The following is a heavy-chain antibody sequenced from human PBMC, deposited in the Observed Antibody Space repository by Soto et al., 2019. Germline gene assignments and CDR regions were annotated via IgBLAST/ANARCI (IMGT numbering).Heavy chain of an antibody. Sequence: QAQLVQSGAEVKKPGSSVKVSCKASGGTFSSHVFNWVRQAPGHLLESMGGLMPIIGTANYAQKSQTRVTITAEDATSTAYMDLRSLRSEPTAVYYWARSLEFRGGNISHRDYWGHGALVSFSA. J-gene: IGHJ4*01. V-gene: IGHV1-69*01. CDR1: GGTFSSHV. CDR3: ARSLEFRGGNISHRDY. CDR2: LMPIIGTA. D-gene: IGHD3-3*01.